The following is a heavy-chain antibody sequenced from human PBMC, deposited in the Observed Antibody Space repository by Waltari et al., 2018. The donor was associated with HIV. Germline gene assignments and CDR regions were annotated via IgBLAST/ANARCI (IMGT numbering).Heavy chain of an antibody. J-gene: IGHJ3*01. CDR3: ARGQFHAFVV. CDR2: MYHSETGTIHQSGTT. Sequence: QVQLQESGPGVVKPSGTLSLTCTVSGDSVSNDFWCSWVRQPPGKGLEWIGEMYHSETGTIHQSGTTNYFPSLKSRVTISVDKSKNQFTLKLNSVTAADTAVYYCARGQFHAFVVWGQGTTVTVSS. D-gene: IGHD4-4*01. CDR1: GDSVSNDFW. V-gene: IGHV4-4*02.